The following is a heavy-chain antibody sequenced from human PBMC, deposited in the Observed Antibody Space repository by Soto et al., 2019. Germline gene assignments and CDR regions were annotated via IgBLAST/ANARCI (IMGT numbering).Heavy chain of an antibody. J-gene: IGHJ4*02. CDR2: ISSSSSYI. CDR3: ARVVRGAQRYNWNDGGSDY. Sequence: GGSLRLSCAASGFTFSSYSMNWVRQAPGKGLEWVSSISSSSSYIYYADSVKGRFTISRDNAKNSLYLQMNSLRAEDTAVYYCARVVRGAQRYNWNDGGSDYWGQGTLVTVSS. D-gene: IGHD1-1*01. V-gene: IGHV3-21*01. CDR1: GFTFSSYS.